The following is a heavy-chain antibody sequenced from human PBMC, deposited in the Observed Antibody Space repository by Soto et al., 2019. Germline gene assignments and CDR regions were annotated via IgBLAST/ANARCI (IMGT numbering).Heavy chain of an antibody. CDR1: GGTFSSYA. V-gene: IGHV1-69*01. J-gene: IGHJ6*02. D-gene: IGHD6-6*01. CDR3: EKPQYSSSGYYYAMDV. Sequence: QVQLVQSGAEVKKPGSSVKVSCKASGGTFSSYAISWVRQAPGQGLEWMGGIIPIFGTANYAHKFHGRVTITVDESTSTADMELSSLRSEDTAVYYCEKPQYSSSGYYYAMDVWGPWPTVTGYS. CDR2: IIPIFGTA.